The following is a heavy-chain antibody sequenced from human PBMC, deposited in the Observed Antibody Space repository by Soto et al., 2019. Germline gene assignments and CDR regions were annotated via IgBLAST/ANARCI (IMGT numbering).Heavy chain of an antibody. CDR3: ATRAPYYYDSSAPFDY. CDR1: GGTXSSYA. CDR2: IIPIFGTA. Sequence: SXKVSCRASGGTXSSYAIRWVRQAPGQGLEWMGGIIPIFGTANYAQKFQGRVTMTADKSTSTAYMELSSLRSEDTAVYYCATRAPYYYDSSAPFDYWGQGTLVTVSS. D-gene: IGHD3-22*01. V-gene: IGHV1-69*06. J-gene: IGHJ4*02.